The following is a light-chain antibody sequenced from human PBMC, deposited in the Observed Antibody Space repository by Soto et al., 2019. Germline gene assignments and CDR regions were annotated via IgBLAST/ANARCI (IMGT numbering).Light chain of an antibody. CDR2: DVS. J-gene: IGLJ3*02. CDR3: CSYAGNCACV. Sequence: QSALTQPRSVSGSPGQSVTISCTGTSSDVGYYNFVSWYQQHPGKAPKLMIYDVSKRPSGVPDRFSGSKSDNTASLTISGLQAEDEADYYCCSYAGNCACVFGGGTKLTVL. V-gene: IGLV2-11*01. CDR1: SSDVGYYNF.